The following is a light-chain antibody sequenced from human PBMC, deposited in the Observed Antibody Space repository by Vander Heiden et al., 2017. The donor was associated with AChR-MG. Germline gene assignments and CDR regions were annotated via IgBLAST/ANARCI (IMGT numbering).Light chain of an antibody. CDR3: QVWDNSSDHAV. V-gene: IGLV3-21*02. J-gene: IGLJ7*01. CDR2: DDS. Sequence: SYVLTQPPSVSVAPGQTARITCGGNNIGSKSVHWYQQKPGQATVLVVYDDSDRPSGIPERFSGSNSGNTATLTISRVEAGDEADYYCQVWDNSSDHAVFGGGTQLTVV. CDR1: NIGSKS.